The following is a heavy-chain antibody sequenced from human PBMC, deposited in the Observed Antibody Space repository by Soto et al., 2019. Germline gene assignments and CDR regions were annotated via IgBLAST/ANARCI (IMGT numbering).Heavy chain of an antibody. CDR1: GGSISSYY. CDR2: IYYSGSS. CDR3: ARDRNYYDSSGYSNYYYYGMDV. V-gene: IGHV4-59*01. J-gene: IGHJ6*02. Sequence: PSETLSLTCTASGGSISSYYWSWIRQPPGKGLEWIGYIYYSGSSNYNPSLKSRVTISVDTSKNQFSLKLSSVTAADTAVYYCARDRNYYDSSGYSNYYYYGMDVWGQGTTVTVS. D-gene: IGHD3-22*01.